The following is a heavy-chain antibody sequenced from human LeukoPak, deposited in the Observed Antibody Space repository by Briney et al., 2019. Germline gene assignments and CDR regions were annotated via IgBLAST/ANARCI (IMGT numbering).Heavy chain of an antibody. V-gene: IGHV3-7*01. CDR1: GFDFSFYW. Sequence: GGSLRLSCAASGFDFSFYWMSWVRQAPGKGLEWVANIKQDGSETYYLNSVRGRFTISRDNARDSLHLHLSSLRVEDTAVYYCARELRIWGSLQDEVAADQWGQGTLVSVSS. D-gene: IGHD3-16*01. J-gene: IGHJ4*02. CDR3: ARELRIWGSLQDEVAADQ. CDR2: IKQDGSET.